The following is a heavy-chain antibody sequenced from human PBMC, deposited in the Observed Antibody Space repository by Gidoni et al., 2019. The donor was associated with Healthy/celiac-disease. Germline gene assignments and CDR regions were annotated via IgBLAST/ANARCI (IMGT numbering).Heavy chain of an antibody. J-gene: IGHJ6*02. Sequence: QVQLQQWGAGLLKPSETLSLTCAVYCGSFSGYYWSWLRYPPRKGLEWIGEINHSGSTNYNPSIKSRVTISVDTSKNQFSLKLSSVTAADTAVYYCARGGYLFVYYYYYYGMDVWGQGTTVTVSS. CDR2: INHSGST. D-gene: IGHD3-16*02. V-gene: IGHV4-34*01. CDR3: ARGGYLFVYYYYYYGMDV. CDR1: CGSFSGYY.